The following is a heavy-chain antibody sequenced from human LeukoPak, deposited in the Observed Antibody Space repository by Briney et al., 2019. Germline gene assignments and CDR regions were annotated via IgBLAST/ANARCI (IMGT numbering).Heavy chain of an antibody. Sequence: APVKASCKASEGTVSSYAISWGRQAPGQGLECMGGIIPIFGTANYAQKFQGRVTITADESTSTAYMELSSLRSEDTAVYYCARSDILTGYAFDIWGQGTMVTVSS. CDR3: ARSDILTGYAFDI. CDR2: IIPIFGTA. J-gene: IGHJ3*02. V-gene: IGHV1-69*13. D-gene: IGHD3-9*01. CDR1: EGTVSSYA.